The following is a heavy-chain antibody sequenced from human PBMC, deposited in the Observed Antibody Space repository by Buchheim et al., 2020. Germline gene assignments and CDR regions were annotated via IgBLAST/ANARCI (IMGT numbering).Heavy chain of an antibody. CDR1: GFTFSSYA. J-gene: IGHJ4*02. Sequence: QVQLVESGGGVVQPGRSLRLSCAASGFTFSSYAMHWVRQAPGKGLEWVAVISYDGSNKYYADSVKGRFTISRDNSKNTLYLQMNSLRAEDTAVYYCARDRIFAVVTAADYWGQGTL. CDR3: ARDRIFAVVTAADY. D-gene: IGHD2-21*02. CDR2: ISYDGSNK. V-gene: IGHV3-30*04.